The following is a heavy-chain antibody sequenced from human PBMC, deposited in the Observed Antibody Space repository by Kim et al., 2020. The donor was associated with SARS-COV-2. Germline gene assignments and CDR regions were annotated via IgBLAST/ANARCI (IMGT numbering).Heavy chain of an antibody. V-gene: IGHV3-49*02. D-gene: IGHD5-12*01. CDR3: TRVWLQFYYFDY. Sequence: ENAESVKGGSTISRDDSKSIAYLQMNSLKTEDTAVYYCTRVWLQFYYFDYWGQGTLVTVSS. J-gene: IGHJ4*02.